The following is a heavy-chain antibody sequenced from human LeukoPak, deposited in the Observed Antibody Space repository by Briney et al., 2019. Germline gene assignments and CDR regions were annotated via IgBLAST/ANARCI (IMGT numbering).Heavy chain of an antibody. CDR2: INHSGTT. V-gene: IGHV4-34*01. D-gene: IGHD6-13*01. CDR3: ASSRGYSSSLWYYYMDV. Sequence: SETLSLTSAVYGGSFSGYYWSWIRQPPGKGLEWIGEINHSGTTNYNPSLKSRVTISIDTSRNQFSLKLSSLTAADTGVYYCASSRGYSSSLWYYYMDVWGKGTTVTVSS. CDR1: GGSFSGYY. J-gene: IGHJ6*03.